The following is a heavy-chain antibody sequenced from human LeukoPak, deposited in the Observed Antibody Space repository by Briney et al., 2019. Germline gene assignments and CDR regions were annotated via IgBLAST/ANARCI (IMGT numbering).Heavy chain of an antibody. V-gene: IGHV4-39*07. J-gene: IGHJ6*02. CDR3: ARSGPHQLGDSISISAYYYYGMDV. CDR1: GGSISSSSYY. Sequence: PSETLSLTCTVSGGSISSSSYYWGWIRQPPGKGLAWIGSIYYSGSTYYNPSLKSRVTISVDTSKNQFSLKLSSVTAADTAVYYCARSGPHQLGDSISISAYYYYGMDVWGQGTTVTVSS. D-gene: IGHD2-21*02. CDR2: IYYSGST.